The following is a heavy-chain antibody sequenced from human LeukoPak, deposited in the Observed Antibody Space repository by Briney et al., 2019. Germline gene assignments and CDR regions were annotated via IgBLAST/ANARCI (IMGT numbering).Heavy chain of an antibody. D-gene: IGHD2-15*01. CDR1: GYTFTSYY. CDR2: INPSGGST. J-gene: IGHJ4*02. V-gene: IGHV1-46*01. CDR3: ARVDDVAAGDY. Sequence: GASVKVPCKASGYTFTSYYMHWVRQAPGQGLEWMGIINPSGGSTSYAQKFQGRVTMTRDMSTSTVYMELSSLRSEDTAVYYCARVDDVAAGDYWGQGTLVTVSS.